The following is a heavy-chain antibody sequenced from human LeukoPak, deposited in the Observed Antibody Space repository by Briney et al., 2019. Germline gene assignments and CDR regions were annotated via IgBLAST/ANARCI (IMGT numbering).Heavy chain of an antibody. J-gene: IGHJ4*02. D-gene: IGHD6-19*01. V-gene: IGHV4-34*01. CDR3: ARGILRRSGWQKLGRYFDY. CDR1: GGSFSGHY. CDR2: INHSGST. Sequence: PSETLSLTCAVYGGSFSGHYWSWIRQPPGKGLEWIGEINHSGSTNYNPSLKSRVTISVDTSKNQFSLKLSSVTAADTAVYYCARGILRRSGWQKLGRYFDYWGQGTLVTVSS.